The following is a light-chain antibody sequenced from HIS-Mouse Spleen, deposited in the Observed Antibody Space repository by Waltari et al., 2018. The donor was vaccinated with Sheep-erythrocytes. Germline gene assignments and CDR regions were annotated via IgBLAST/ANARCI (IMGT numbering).Light chain of an antibody. Sequence: SYELTQPPSVSVSPGQTASITCSGDKLGDKYACWYQQKPGHSPVLVIYQDSKRPSGIPWRFSGSKSGNTASLTISGLQAEDEADYYCCSYAGSYNHVFATGTKVTVL. J-gene: IGLJ1*01. CDR1: KLGDKY. V-gene: IGLV3-1*01. CDR3: CSYAGSYNHV. CDR2: QDS.